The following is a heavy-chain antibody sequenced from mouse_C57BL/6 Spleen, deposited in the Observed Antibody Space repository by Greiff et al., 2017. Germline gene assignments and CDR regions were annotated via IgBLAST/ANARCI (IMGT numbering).Heavy chain of an antibody. Sequence: DVMLVESEGGLVQPGSSMKLSCTASGFTFSDYYMAWVRQVPEKGLEWVANINYDGSSTYYMDSLKSRFIISRDKAKNILYLQMSSLKSEDTAAYYCARDLWSDYWGQGTTLTVSS. J-gene: IGHJ2*01. V-gene: IGHV5-16*01. CDR3: ARDLWSDY. CDR2: INYDGSST. D-gene: IGHD1-1*02. CDR1: GFTFSDYY.